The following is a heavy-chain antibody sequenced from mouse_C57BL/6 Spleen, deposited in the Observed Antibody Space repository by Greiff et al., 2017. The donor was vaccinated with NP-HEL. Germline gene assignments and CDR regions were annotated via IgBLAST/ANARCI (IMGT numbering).Heavy chain of an antibody. CDR3: ARGGTGTYFDY. V-gene: IGHV1-62-3*01. CDR1: GYTFTSYW. CDR2: IDPKSGGT. J-gene: IGHJ2*01. D-gene: IGHD4-1*01. Sequence: QVQLQQPGAELVKPGASVKLSCKASGYTFTSYWMHWVKQRPGRGLEWIGRIDPKSGGTKYNEKFKSKATMTADKPSSTAYMQLSSLTSEDSAVYYCARGGTGTYFDYWGQGTTLTVSS.